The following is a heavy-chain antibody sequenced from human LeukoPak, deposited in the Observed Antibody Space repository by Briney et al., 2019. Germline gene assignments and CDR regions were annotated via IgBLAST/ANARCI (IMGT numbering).Heavy chain of an antibody. CDR2: ISSSSSTI. Sequence: GGSLRLSCAASGFTFSSYSMNWVRQAPGKGLEWVSYISSSSSTIYYADSVKGRFTISRDNAKNSLYLQMNSLRAEDTAVYYCARDGVSSTSCYTCYYYMDVWGKGTTVTVSS. D-gene: IGHD2-2*02. CDR1: GFTFSSYS. CDR3: ARDGVSSTSCYTCYYYMDV. J-gene: IGHJ6*03. V-gene: IGHV3-48*01.